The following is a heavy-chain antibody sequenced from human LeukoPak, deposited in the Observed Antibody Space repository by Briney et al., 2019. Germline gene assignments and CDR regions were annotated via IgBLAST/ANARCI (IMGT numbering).Heavy chain of an antibody. Sequence: SQTLSLTCTVSGGSISSGDYYWSWIRQPPGKGLEWIGYTYYSGSTYYNPSLKSRVTISVDTSKNQFSLKLSSVTAADTAVYYCARVGSSGSQRGFDYWGQGTLVTVSS. CDR1: GGSISSGDYY. CDR2: TYYSGST. V-gene: IGHV4-30-4*08. J-gene: IGHJ4*02. CDR3: ARVGSSGSQRGFDY. D-gene: IGHD6-19*01.